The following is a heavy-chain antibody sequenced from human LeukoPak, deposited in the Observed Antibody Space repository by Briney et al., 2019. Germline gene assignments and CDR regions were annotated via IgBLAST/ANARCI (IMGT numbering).Heavy chain of an antibody. CDR3: ARAGYSSSRYRNWFDS. CDR2: ISSSSSYI. J-gene: IGHJ5*01. V-gene: IGHV3-21*01. D-gene: IGHD6-13*01. CDR1: GFTFSSYS. Sequence: GGSLRLSCAASGFTFSSYSMNWVRQAPGKGLEWVSSISSSSSYIYYADSVKGRFTISRDNAKNSLYLQMNSLRAEDTAVYYCARAGYSSSRYRNWFDSWGQGTLVTVSS.